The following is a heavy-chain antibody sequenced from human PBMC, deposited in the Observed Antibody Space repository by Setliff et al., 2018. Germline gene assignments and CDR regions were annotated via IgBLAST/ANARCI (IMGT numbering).Heavy chain of an antibody. CDR2: IKSKTDGGTT. CDR1: GFTFSNAW. CDR3: TTATYYDILTEALFDY. J-gene: IGHJ4*02. Sequence: GESLKISCAASGFTFSNAWMSWVRQAPGKGLEWVGRIKSKTDGGTTDYAAPVKGRFTISRDDSKNTLYLQMNSPKTEDTAVYYCTTATYYDILTEALFDYGGQGTLVTVSS. D-gene: IGHD3-9*01. V-gene: IGHV3-15*01.